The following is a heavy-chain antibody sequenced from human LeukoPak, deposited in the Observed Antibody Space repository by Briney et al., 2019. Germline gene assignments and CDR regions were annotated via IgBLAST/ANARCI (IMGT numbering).Heavy chain of an antibody. V-gene: IGHV3-53*01. CDR1: GFTVSSNY. D-gene: IGHD6-13*01. CDR2: IYSGGST. J-gene: IGHJ4*02. Sequence: GGSLRLSCAASGFTVSSNYMSWVRQAPGKGLEWVSVIYSGGSTYYADSVKGRFTISRDNSKNTLYLQMNSLRAEDTAVYYCAKGAIAAAVYLFVWGQGTLVTVSS. CDR3: AKGAIAAAVYLFV.